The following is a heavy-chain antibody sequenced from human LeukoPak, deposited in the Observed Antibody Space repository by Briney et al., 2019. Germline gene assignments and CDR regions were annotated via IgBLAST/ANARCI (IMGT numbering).Heavy chain of an antibody. D-gene: IGHD3-10*01. V-gene: IGHV3-15*01. CDR1: GFTFSQAW. Sequence: GGSLRLSCAASGFTFSQAWMHWVRQAPGKGLEWVGRVKSKIVGGATDYAAPVKGRFTISRDDSLNTVYLQMNSLKTDGTALYYCTTGLGNYYDYWGQGTLVTVSS. CDR2: VKSKIVGGAT. J-gene: IGHJ4*02. CDR3: TTGLGNYYDY.